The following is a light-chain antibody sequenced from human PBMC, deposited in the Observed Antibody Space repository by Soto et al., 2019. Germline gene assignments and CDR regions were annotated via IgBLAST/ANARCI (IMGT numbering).Light chain of an antibody. V-gene: IGLV2-8*01. J-gene: IGLJ1*01. CDR1: SSDVGAYIF. CDR2: DVN. Sequence: QSVLTQPPSASGSPGQSVTISCTGTSSDVGAYIFVSWYQQHPGKAPKLMVYDVNRRPPGVPDRFFGSKSGNTASLTVSGLQAEDEADYYCGSVAGGAYVIGTGTKVTVL. CDR3: GSVAGGAYV.